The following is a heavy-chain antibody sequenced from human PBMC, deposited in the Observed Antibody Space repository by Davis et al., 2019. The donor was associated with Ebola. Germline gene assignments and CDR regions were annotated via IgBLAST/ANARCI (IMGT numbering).Heavy chain of an antibody. Sequence: GESLKISCEASGFIFSSYGMHWVRQAPGKGLEWVAIIWYDGSNEYYGDSVKGRFTISRDNSKKTLYLQMNRLSADDTAVYYCAKERVTGSSYHLDFWGQGTLVTVSS. CDR1: GFIFSSYG. J-gene: IGHJ4*02. V-gene: IGHV3-33*06. CDR2: IWYDGSNE. CDR3: AKERVTGSSYHLDF. D-gene: IGHD1-1*01.